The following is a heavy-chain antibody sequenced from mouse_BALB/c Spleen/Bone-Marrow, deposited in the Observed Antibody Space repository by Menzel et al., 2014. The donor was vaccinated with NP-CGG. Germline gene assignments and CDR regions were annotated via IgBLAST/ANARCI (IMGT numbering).Heavy chain of an antibody. D-gene: IGHD1-1*01. Sequence: EVKLMESGGGLVQPGGSLRLSRATSGFTFTDYYMNWVRQPPGKALEWLGFIRNKANGYTTEYGASVKGRFTISRDNSQSILYLQMNTLRAEDSATYYCARDSRSTVSHFDYWGQGTTLTVSS. CDR2: IRNKANGYTT. J-gene: IGHJ2*01. CDR3: ARDSRSTVSHFDY. V-gene: IGHV7-3*02. CDR1: GFTFTDYY.